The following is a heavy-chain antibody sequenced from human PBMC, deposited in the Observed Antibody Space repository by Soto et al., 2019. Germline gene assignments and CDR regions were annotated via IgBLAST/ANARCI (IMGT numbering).Heavy chain of an antibody. Sequence: GESLKISCKGSGYSFTSYWISWVRQMPGRGLEWMGRIDPSDSYTNYSPSFQGHVTISADKSISTAYLQWSSLKASDTAMYYCASPGLSQRGSWYPSDYYGMDVWGQGTTVTVSS. CDR1: GYSFTSYW. CDR3: ASPGLSQRGSWYPSDYYGMDV. D-gene: IGHD6-13*01. V-gene: IGHV5-10-1*01. CDR2: IDPSDSYT. J-gene: IGHJ6*02.